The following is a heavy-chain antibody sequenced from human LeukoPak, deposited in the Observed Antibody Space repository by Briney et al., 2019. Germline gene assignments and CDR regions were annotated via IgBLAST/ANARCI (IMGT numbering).Heavy chain of an antibody. CDR1: GLTENTID. D-gene: IGHD1-14*01. Sequence: GGSLRLSCTVSGLTENTIDMTWVRQAPGKGLEWVSVLYSDGNTKYADSVQGRFTISRDNSKNTLYLEMNSLSPDDTAVYYCARGVEPRAANTLAYWGQGTLVTVSS. CDR2: LYSDGNT. CDR3: ARGVEPRAANTLAY. V-gene: IGHV3-53*01. J-gene: IGHJ4*02.